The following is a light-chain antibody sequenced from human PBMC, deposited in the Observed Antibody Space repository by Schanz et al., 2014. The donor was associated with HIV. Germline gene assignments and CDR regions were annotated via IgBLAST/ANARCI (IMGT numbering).Light chain of an antibody. J-gene: IGKJ1*01. Sequence: EIVLTQSPGTLSLSPGERATLSCRASQSVSGFLAWYQQKPGQAPRLLIYGASSRATGIPDRFSGSGSGTVFTLTISRLEPEDFAVYYCQQYGSSPKTFGQGTKVEIK. CDR2: GAS. CDR3: QQYGSSPKT. V-gene: IGKV3-20*01. CDR1: QSVSGF.